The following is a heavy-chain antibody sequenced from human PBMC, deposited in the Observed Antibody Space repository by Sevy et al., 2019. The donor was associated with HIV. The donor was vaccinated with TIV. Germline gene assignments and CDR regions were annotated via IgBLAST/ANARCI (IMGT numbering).Heavy chain of an antibody. CDR2: MNPNSGVT. J-gene: IGHJ6*02. V-gene: IGHV1-2*06. D-gene: IGHD3-10*01. CDR3: AKDAGTTYYYGSGSLSRVDV. CDR1: GYTFTDYY. Sequence: ASLKVSCKASGYTFTDYYIHWVRQAPGQGLEWMGRMNPNSGVTNFPQKFQGRVTMTRDTSITTAYMELSSLKSDDTAVYYCAKDAGTTYYYGSGSLSRVDVWGQGTTVTVSS.